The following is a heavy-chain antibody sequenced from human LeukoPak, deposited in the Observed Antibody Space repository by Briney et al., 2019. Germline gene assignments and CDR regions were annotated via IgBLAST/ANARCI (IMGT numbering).Heavy chain of an antibody. CDR3: ARTTEGGYTYDYFYYYYMDV. CDR2: IYYSGST. D-gene: IGHD5-18*01. V-gene: IGHV4-59*01. CDR1: GGPISSYY. Sequence: PSETLFLTCTVSGGPISSYYWSWIRQPPGKGLEWIEYIYYSGSTNYNPSLKSRVTISVDTSKNQFSLKLSSVTAADTAVYYCARTTEGGYTYDYFYYYYMDVWGKGTTVTISS. J-gene: IGHJ6*03.